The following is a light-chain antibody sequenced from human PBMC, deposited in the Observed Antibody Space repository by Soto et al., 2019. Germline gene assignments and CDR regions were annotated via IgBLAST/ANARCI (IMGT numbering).Light chain of an antibody. CDR1: QNVDNNF. CDR3: QQYGSLPYT. Sequence: ENVLTQSPGTLSLSPGARATLSCRASQNVDNNFLAWYQHKPGQPPRLLIFGASIRAAGIPDRFSGSGSGTDFTLSISRLEHEDFVVYHCQQYGSLPYTFGQGTKLDI. J-gene: IGKJ2*01. CDR2: GAS. V-gene: IGKV3-20*01.